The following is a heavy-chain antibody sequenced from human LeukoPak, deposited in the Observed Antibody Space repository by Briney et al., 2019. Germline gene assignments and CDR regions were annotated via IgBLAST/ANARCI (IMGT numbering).Heavy chain of an antibody. CDR2: ISFDGSQK. J-gene: IGHJ4*02. Sequence: GGSLRLSCAASGFTFINYGMHWVRQAPGKGLEWVALISFDGSQKYYAGSVKGRFTISRDNSKSTVYLQMNSLRAEDTAVYYCARDSSGPLPYYFDYWGQGTLVTVSS. D-gene: IGHD3-22*01. CDR1: GFTFINYG. V-gene: IGHV3-33*01. CDR3: ARDSSGPLPYYFDY.